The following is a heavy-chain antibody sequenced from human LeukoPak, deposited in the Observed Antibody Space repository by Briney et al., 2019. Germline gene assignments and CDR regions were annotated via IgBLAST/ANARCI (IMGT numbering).Heavy chain of an antibody. CDR2: IRSKANSYAT. D-gene: IGHD3-16*02. J-gene: IGHJ4*02. CDR1: GLTFSGSA. CDR3: TRLPGDYVWGSYRVASHYFDY. V-gene: IGHV3-73*01. Sequence: GGSLRLSCAASGLTFSGSAMHWVRPASGKGLEWVGRIRSKANSYATAYAASVKGRFTISRDDSKNTAYLQMNSLKTEDTAVYYCTRLPGDYVWGSYRVASHYFDYWGQGTLVTVSS.